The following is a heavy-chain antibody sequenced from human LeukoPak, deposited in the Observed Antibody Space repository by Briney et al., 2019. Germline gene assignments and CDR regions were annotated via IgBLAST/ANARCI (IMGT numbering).Heavy chain of an antibody. CDR3: ARGYCSSTSCSPYYFDY. CDR2: INHSGST. V-gene: IGHV4-34*01. D-gene: IGHD2-2*01. CDR1: GGSFSGYY. Sequence: SETLSLTCAVYGGSFSGYYWSWIRQPPGKGLEWIGEINHSGSTNYNPSLKSRVTISVDTSKNQFSLKLSSVTAADTAVYYCARGYCSSTSCSPYYFDYWGQGTLVTVSS. J-gene: IGHJ4*02.